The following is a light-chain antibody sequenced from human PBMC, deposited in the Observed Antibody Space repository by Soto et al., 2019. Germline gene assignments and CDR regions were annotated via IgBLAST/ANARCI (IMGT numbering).Light chain of an antibody. J-gene: IGKJ4*01. CDR3: QQYNKWPLT. Sequence: EIVMTQSPATLSVSPGERATLSCRASQSVSNNLAGYQQKPGQAPRLLVYFASTRAPGIPARFSGSGSGTEFTLTISSLQSEDFAVYYCQQYNKWPLTFGGGTKVETK. CDR2: FAS. V-gene: IGKV3-15*01. CDR1: QSVSNN.